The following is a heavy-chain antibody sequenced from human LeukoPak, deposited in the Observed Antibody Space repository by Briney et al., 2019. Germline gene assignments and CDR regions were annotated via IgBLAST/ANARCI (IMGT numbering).Heavy chain of an antibody. J-gene: IGHJ4*02. CDR3: ARGSAYYDFWSGYLPLGY. D-gene: IGHD3-3*01. CDR2: IKQDGSEK. V-gene: IGHV3-7*01. CDR1: GFTFSSYW. Sequence: GGSLRLSCAASGFTFSSYWMSWVRQAPGKGLEWVANIKQDGSEKYYVDSVKGRFTISRDNAKNSLYLQMNSLRAEDTAVYYCARGSAYYDFWSGYLPLGYWGQGTLVIVSS.